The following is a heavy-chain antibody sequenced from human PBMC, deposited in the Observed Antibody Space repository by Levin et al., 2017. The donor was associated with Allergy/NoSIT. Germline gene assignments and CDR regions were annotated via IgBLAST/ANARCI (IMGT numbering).Heavy chain of an antibody. CDR3: AKSPSSGWSNYYYGMDG. V-gene: IGHV3-23*01. Sequence: GGSLRLSCVASGFTFSNYAMSWVRQAPGKGLEWVSAISGSGDSTYYADSVKGRFTISRDNSKNTLYLQMNSLRAEDTAVYYCAKSPSSGWSNYYYGMDGWGQGTTVTVSS. J-gene: IGHJ6*02. D-gene: IGHD6-19*01. CDR1: GFTFSNYA. CDR2: ISGSGDST.